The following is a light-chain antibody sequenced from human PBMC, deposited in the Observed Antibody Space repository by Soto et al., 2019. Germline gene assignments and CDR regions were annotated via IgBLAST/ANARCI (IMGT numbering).Light chain of an antibody. Sequence: QSVLTQPASVSGSPGQSTTISCTGTSSDVGGYNYVSWYQHHPGKAPKLMIYDVSNRPSGVSNRFSGSKSGNTASLTISGLQPEDEADYYCSSYTTSNXRQIVFGTGTKVTVL. V-gene: IGLV2-14*03. CDR3: SSYTTSNXRQIV. CDR1: SSDVGGYNY. J-gene: IGLJ1*01. CDR2: DVS.